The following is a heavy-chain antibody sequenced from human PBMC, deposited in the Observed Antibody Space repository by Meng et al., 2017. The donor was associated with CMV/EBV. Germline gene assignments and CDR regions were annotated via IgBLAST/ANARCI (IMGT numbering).Heavy chain of an antibody. CDR1: GFTSSSYW. Sequence: GESLKISCAASGFTSSSYWMSWVRQAPGKGLEWVANIKQDGSGKYYVDSVKGRFTISRDNAKNSLYLQMNSLRAEDTAVYYCARDHATWFDPWGQGTLVTVSS. CDR3: ARDHATWFDP. D-gene: IGHD2-15*01. J-gene: IGHJ5*02. CDR2: IKQDGSGK. V-gene: IGHV3-7*01.